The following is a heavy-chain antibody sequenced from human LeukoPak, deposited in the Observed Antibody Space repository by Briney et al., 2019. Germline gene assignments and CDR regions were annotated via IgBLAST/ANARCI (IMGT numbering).Heavy chain of an antibody. CDR3: ARAHSNSWYPY. CDR1: GGSISSYY. CDR2: IYYSGST. Sequence: SETLSLTCTVSGGSISSYYWSWIRQPPGKGLEWIGYIYYSGSTNYNPSLKSRVTISVDTSKNQFSLKLSSVTAADTAVYYCARAHSNSWYPYWGQGTLVTVSS. J-gene: IGHJ4*02. D-gene: IGHD6-13*01. V-gene: IGHV4-59*01.